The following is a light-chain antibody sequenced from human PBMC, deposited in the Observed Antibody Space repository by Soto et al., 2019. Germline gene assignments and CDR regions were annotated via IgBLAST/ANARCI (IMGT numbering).Light chain of an antibody. Sequence: DIQMTQSPSSVSASIGDRVTISCRASQSICKWLVWYQQKPGKAPKLLIYAASSLQSGVPSRFSGSRYGTDFTLPISSLQPEDFATYYCQQADSFPRSFGGGTKVEI. V-gene: IGKV1-12*01. J-gene: IGKJ4*01. CDR3: QQADSFPRS. CDR2: AAS. CDR1: QSICKW.